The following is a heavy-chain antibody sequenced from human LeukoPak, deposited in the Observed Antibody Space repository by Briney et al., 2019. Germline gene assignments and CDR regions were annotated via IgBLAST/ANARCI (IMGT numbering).Heavy chain of an antibody. CDR2: IYYSGST. J-gene: IGHJ6*02. D-gene: IGHD3-16*01. CDR1: GGSISSYY. CDR3: ARDGLGGGMDV. Sequence: SETLSLTCTVSGGSISSYYWSWIRQPPGKGLEWIGYIYYSGSTNYNPSLKSRVTISVDTSKNQFSLKLSSVTAADTAVYYCARDGLGGGMDVWGQGTTVTVSS. V-gene: IGHV4-59*12.